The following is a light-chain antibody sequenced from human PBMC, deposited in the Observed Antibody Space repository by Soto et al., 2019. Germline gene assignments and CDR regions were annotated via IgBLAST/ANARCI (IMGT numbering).Light chain of an antibody. J-gene: IGKJ1*01. V-gene: IGKV1-5*03. Sequence: DIQMTQSPSTLSGSVGDRVTITCRASQTISSWLAWYQQKPGKAPKLLIYKASTLKSGVPSRISGSGSGTEFTLTISSLQPDDFATYCCQHYNSYSEAFGQGTKVELK. CDR1: QTISSW. CDR3: QHYNSYSEA. CDR2: KAS.